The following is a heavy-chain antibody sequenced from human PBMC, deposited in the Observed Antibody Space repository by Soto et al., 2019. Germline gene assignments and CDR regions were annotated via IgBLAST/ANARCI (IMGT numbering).Heavy chain of an antibody. Sequence: ASGPTLVNPTQTLTLTCTFSGFSLNASGVGVAWIRQPPGKALEWLALIYWDDDTRYSPSLRGGLTIAKDTSRNQVVLTMTNLDPVDTATYYCALRGRISTSGAFALWGQGTMVTVSS. V-gene: IGHV2-5*02. D-gene: IGHD3-16*01. CDR1: GFSLNASGVG. J-gene: IGHJ3*01. CDR3: ALRGRISTSGAFAL. CDR2: IYWDDDT.